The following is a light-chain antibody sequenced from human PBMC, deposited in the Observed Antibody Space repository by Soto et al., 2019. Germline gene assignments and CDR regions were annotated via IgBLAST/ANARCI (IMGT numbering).Light chain of an antibody. Sequence: QSVLTQPASVSGSPGQSITISCTGTISDFVVYNYVSWYQQHPGKAPKLVIYGVSNRPSGVSNRFSGSKSGNTASLTISGLQADDEADYYCSSHTISSALQVFGTGTKVTVL. CDR3: SSHTISSALQV. CDR2: GVS. CDR1: ISDFVVYNY. V-gene: IGLV2-14*01. J-gene: IGLJ1*01.